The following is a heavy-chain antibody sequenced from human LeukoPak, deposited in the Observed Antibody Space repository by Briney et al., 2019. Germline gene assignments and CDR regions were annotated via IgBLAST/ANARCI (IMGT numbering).Heavy chain of an antibody. Sequence: SETLSLTCTVSGGSISGYYWNWIRQPPGKGLEWIGYIYSSGSTNYNPSLKSRLTISVDTSKNQFSLKLSSVTAADTAVYYCASVGPSGSLDYWGQGTPVTVSS. D-gene: IGHD1-26*01. CDR2: IYSSGST. J-gene: IGHJ4*02. CDR3: ASVGPSGSLDY. V-gene: IGHV4-59*12. CDR1: GGSISGYY.